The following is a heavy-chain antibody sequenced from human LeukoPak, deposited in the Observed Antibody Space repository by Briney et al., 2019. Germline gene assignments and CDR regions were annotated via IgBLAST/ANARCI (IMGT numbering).Heavy chain of an antibody. J-gene: IGHJ4*02. V-gene: IGHV3-21*01. D-gene: IGHD3-22*01. CDR1: GFTFSSYR. Sequence: PGGSLRFSCAASGFTFSSYRMNWVRQAPGKGLEWVSSISSTSSYIYYADSVKGRFTISRDNAKNSLFLQMNSLRAEDTAVYYCARELMGLTMIVVVNPIDYWGQGTLVTVSS. CDR2: ISSTSSYI. CDR3: ARELMGLTMIVVVNPIDY.